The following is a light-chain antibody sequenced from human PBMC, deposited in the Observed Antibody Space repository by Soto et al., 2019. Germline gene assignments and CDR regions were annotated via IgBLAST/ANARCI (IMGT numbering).Light chain of an antibody. CDR1: QSVSSSY. J-gene: IGKJ2*01. CDR3: QQYGSSPPMYT. V-gene: IGKV3-20*01. Sequence: EIVLTQSPGTLSLSPGERATLSCRASQSVSSSYLAWYQQKPGQAPRLLIYGASSRATGIPDRFSGSGSGTDFTLTISRLETEDFAEYYCQQYGSSPPMYTFGQGTKLEIK. CDR2: GAS.